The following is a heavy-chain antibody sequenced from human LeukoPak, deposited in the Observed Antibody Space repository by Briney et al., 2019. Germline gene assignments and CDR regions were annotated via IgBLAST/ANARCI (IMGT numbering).Heavy chain of an antibody. Sequence: GSLRLSCAASGFTFSSYWMSWVRQAPGKGLEWVANIKQDGSEKYYVDSVKGRFTISRDNAKNSLYLQMNSLRAEDTAVYYCARDRVGIPKTYYYYYGMDVWGQGTTVTVSS. CDR2: IKQDGSEK. CDR3: ARDRVGIPKTYYYYYGMDV. V-gene: IGHV3-7*01. CDR1: GFTFSSYW. D-gene: IGHD1-26*01. J-gene: IGHJ6*02.